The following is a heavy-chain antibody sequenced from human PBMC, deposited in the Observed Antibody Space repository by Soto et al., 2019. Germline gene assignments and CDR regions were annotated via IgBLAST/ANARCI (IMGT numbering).Heavy chain of an antibody. J-gene: IGHJ4*02. CDR2: INPSGGST. V-gene: IGHV1-46*03. CDR3: ARAVSRFLEWLLFSSLDY. D-gene: IGHD3-3*01. CDR1: GYTFTSYY. Sequence: ASVKVSCKASGYTFTSYYMHWVRQAPGQGLEWMGIINPSGGSTSYAQKFQGRVTMTRDTSTSTVYMELSSLRSEDTAVYYCARAVSRFLEWLLFSSLDYWGQGTLVTVSS.